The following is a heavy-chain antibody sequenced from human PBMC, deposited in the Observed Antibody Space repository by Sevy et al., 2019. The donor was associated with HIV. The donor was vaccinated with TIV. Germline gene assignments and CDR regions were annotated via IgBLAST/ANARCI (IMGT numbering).Heavy chain of an antibody. J-gene: IGHJ4*02. CDR3: AGVAPHFDY. V-gene: IGHV3-7*01. CDR1: GFTFSSYW. Sequence: GGSLRLSCAASGFTFSSYWMSWVRQAPGKGLGWVANINQDGTEKYYVDSVKGRFSISRDNTKSSLYLQMNSLRAEDTAVYYSAGVAPHFDYWGQGTLVTVSS. CDR2: INQDGTEK.